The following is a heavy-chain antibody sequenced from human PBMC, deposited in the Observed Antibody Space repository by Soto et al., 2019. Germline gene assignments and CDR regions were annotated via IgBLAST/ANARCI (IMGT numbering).Heavy chain of an antibody. CDR1: GGSISSYY. D-gene: IGHD6-19*01. CDR3: ARHVAGGFSAAFDI. CDR2: IYYSGST. J-gene: IGHJ3*02. V-gene: IGHV4-59*08. Sequence: SETLSLTCTVSGGSISSYYWSWIRQPPGKGLEWIGYIYYSGSTNYNPSLKSRVTISVDTSKNQFSLKLSSVTAAYTAVYYCARHVAGGFSAAFDIWGQGTMVTVSS.